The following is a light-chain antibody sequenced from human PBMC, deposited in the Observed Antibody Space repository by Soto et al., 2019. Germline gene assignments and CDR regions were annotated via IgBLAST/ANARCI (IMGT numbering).Light chain of an antibody. CDR3: HQSYSIPLT. Sequence: DIQMTQSPSSLSASVGDRVTITCRASQSISSYLNWYQQKPGKAPKLLINAASSLQSGVPSRFRGSGSGSDFTLTISSLQPEDFVSYYCHQSYSIPLTFGGGAKVEIK. CDR2: AAS. CDR1: QSISSY. V-gene: IGKV1-39*01. J-gene: IGKJ4*01.